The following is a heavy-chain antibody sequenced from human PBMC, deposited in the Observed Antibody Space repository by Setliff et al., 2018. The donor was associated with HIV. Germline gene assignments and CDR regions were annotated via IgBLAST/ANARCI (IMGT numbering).Heavy chain of an antibody. CDR3: ARRRYYDSSGKSYFDY. J-gene: IGHJ4*02. V-gene: IGHV4-39*01. D-gene: IGHD3-22*01. Sequence: SETLSLTCTVSGGSISSSSYYWGWIRQPPGKGLEWIGSIYYSGSTYYNQSLKSRVTISVDTSKNQFSLKLSSVTAADTAVYYCARRRYYDSSGKSYFDYWGQGTLVTVSS. CDR1: GGSISSSSYY. CDR2: IYYSGST.